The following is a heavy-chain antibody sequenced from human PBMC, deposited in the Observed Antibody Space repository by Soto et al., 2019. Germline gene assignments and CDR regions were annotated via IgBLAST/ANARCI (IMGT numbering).Heavy chain of an antibody. D-gene: IGHD2-15*01. CDR2: IGYSGAT. V-gene: IGHV4-31*03. Sequence: SETLSLTCTVSGGSITSGGSSWSWIRQHPGKGPEWIAFIGYSGATSYNPSLASRVTSSADTYKSQFSLNLRSVTAADTAVYYCARGGASSKWFGPWGQGTLVTVSS. CDR1: GGSITSGGSS. J-gene: IGHJ5*02. CDR3: ARGGASSKWFGP.